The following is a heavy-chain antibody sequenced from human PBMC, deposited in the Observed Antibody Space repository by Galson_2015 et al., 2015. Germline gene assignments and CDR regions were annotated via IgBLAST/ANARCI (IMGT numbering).Heavy chain of an antibody. D-gene: IGHD6-13*01. CDR2: IGGSDDDT. V-gene: IGHV3-48*03. CDR3: ARDKISGSASWYTEYFEH. CDR1: GFTFSSHD. Sequence: SLRLSCAASGFTFSSHDMDWVRQVPGKGLEWLSYIGGSDDDTHYADSVKGRFTISRDNAKNSLYLQMNSLRAEDTAIYYCARDKISGSASWYTEYFEHWGQGTLVTVSS. J-gene: IGHJ1*01.